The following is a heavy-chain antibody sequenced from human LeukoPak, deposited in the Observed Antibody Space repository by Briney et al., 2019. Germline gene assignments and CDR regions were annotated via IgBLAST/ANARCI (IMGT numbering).Heavy chain of an antibody. Sequence: GGSLRLSCADSGFTFSSYSMNWVRQAPGKGLEWVSSISSGSKYIHNADSVKGRFTISRDNAKNSLYLQMNSLRDEDTAVYYCARALSYSYGSMDFWGQGTLVIVSS. CDR1: GFTFSSYS. V-gene: IGHV3-21*01. J-gene: IGHJ1*01. CDR3: ARALSYSYGSMDF. D-gene: IGHD5-18*01. CDR2: ISSGSKYI.